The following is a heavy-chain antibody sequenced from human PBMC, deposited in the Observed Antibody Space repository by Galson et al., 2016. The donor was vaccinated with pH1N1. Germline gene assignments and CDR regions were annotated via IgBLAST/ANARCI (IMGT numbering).Heavy chain of an antibody. CDR1: GGSISSSSYY. V-gene: IGHV4-39*07. CDR2: IYYSGST. Sequence: SETLSLTCTVSGGSISSSSYYWGWIRQPPGKGLEWIGSIYYSGSTYYNPSLKSRVTISVDTSKNQFSLKLSSVTAADTAVYYCARVSGPIAAPAVFDYWGQGTLVTVSS. CDR3: ARVSGPIAAPAVFDY. J-gene: IGHJ4*02. D-gene: IGHD6-6*01.